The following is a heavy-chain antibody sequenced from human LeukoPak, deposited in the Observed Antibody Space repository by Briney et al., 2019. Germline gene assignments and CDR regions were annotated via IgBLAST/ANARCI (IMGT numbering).Heavy chain of an antibody. J-gene: IGHJ5*02. CDR1: GGSISSGASD. Sequence: SQTLSLTCTVSGGSISSGASDWGWIRQHPKRGLEWVGYINHSGSTYYNPSLKSRVTMSADTSKNQLSLKLSSVTAADTAVYYCARPYYYDSRIDPWGQGILVTVSS. CDR2: INHSGST. V-gene: IGHV4-30-4*01. D-gene: IGHD3-22*01. CDR3: ARPYYYDSRIDP.